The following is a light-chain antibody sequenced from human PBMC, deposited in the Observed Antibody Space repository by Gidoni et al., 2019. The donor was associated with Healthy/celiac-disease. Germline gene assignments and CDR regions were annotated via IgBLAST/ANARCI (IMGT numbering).Light chain of an antibody. V-gene: IGKV3-15*01. CDR3: QQYNNWPGT. Sequence: EIVMTPSPATLSVSPGERATLSCRASQSVSSNLAWYQQKPGQAPRLLIYGASTRATGIPARFSGSGSGTEFTLNISSLQSEDFAVYYCQQYNNWPGTFGQGTKVEIK. CDR2: GAS. CDR1: QSVSSN. J-gene: IGKJ1*01.